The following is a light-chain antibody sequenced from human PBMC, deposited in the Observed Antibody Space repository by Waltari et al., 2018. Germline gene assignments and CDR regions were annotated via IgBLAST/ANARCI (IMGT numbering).Light chain of an antibody. V-gene: IGKV1-16*02. CDR2: AAS. CDR3: QQYKSYPLT. Sequence: DIQMTQYPSSLSASVGDRVTITCRASQDISHYLAWFQQKPGKAPTSLIYAASNLQSGVPSKFSGGGSGTDFTLTISSLQPEDFATYYCQQYKSYPLTFGGGTKVEIK. J-gene: IGKJ4*01. CDR1: QDISHY.